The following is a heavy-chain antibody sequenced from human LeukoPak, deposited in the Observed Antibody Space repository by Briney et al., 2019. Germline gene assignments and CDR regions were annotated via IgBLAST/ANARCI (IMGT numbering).Heavy chain of an antibody. D-gene: IGHD4-17*01. Sequence: ASVKVSCKASGYTFTCYYMHWVRQAPGQGLEWMGWINPNSGGTNYAQKFQGRVTMTRDTSISTAYMELSRLRSDDTAVYYCARGRTVTTFRDAFDIWGQGTMVTVSS. V-gene: IGHV1-2*02. CDR3: ARGRTVTTFRDAFDI. CDR2: INPNSGGT. CDR1: GYTFTCYY. J-gene: IGHJ3*02.